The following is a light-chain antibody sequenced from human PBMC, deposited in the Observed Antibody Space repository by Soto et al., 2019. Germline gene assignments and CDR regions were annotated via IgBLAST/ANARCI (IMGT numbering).Light chain of an antibody. J-gene: IGKJ4*01. V-gene: IGKV3-11*01. CDR3: QQGNNWPLT. Sequence: EIVLTQSPATLSLSPGERATLSCRASQSLSSNLAWYQQKPGQAPRLLIYDASNRATGIPARFSGSGSGTDFTPTISSLEPEDFAVYYCQQGNNWPLTFGGGTKVEIK. CDR1: QSLSSN. CDR2: DAS.